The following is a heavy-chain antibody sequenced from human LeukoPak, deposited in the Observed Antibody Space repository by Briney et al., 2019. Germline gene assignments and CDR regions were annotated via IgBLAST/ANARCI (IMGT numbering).Heavy chain of an antibody. CDR1: GGSISSSSYY. J-gene: IGHJ4*02. V-gene: IGHV4-39*01. CDR2: IYYSGST. CDR3: ARLPLGVITFGGVIVIDGYFDY. Sequence: SETLSLTCTVSGGSISSSSYYWGWIRQPPGKGLEWIGSIYYSGSTYYNPSLKRRVTISVDTSKNQFSLKLSSVTAADTAVYYCARLPLGVITFGGVIVIDGYFDYWGQGTLVTVSS. D-gene: IGHD3-16*02.